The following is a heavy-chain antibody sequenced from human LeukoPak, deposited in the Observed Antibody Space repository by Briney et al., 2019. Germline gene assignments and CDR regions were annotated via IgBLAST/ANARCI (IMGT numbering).Heavy chain of an antibody. D-gene: IGHD3-3*01. CDR1: IFTFSIYS. Sequence: GGSLRLSYAAWIFTFSIYSMNWVRQAPGKGVEGVSSNSNSSSYIYYADSVKGRFTISRDNAKNSLYLQMNSLRAEGTAVYYCAKIKGVANPYYFDYWGQGTLVTVSS. V-gene: IGHV3-21*01. CDR2: NSNSSSYI. J-gene: IGHJ4*02. CDR3: AKIKGVANPYYFDY.